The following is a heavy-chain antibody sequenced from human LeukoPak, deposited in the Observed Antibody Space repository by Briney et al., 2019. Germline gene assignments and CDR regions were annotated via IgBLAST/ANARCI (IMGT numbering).Heavy chain of an antibody. Sequence: SEPLSLTCTVSGGSISSSSYYWGWIRQPPGKGLEWIGSIYYSGSTYYNPSLKSRVTISVDTSKNQFSLKLSSVTAADTAVYYCARDEGSGYMYYYYYMDVWGKGTTVTVSS. D-gene: IGHD3-22*01. CDR3: ARDEGSGYMYYYYYMDV. CDR2: IYYSGST. V-gene: IGHV4-39*07. CDR1: GGSISSSSYY. J-gene: IGHJ6*03.